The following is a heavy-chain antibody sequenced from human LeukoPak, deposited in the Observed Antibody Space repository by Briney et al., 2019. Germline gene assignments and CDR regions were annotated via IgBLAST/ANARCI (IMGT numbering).Heavy chain of an antibody. J-gene: IGHJ4*02. CDR2: IYYNGST. V-gene: IGHV4-59*01. CDR1: GGSISRYY. D-gene: IGHD1-26*01. Sequence: SETLSLTCTVSGGSISRYYWSWIRQPPGKGLEWIGYIYYNGSTYYSPSLKSRVTMSVDTSKNQFSLKLSSVTAADTAVYYCAEVGDGRNQRFYFDYWGQGTLVTVSS. CDR3: AEVGDGRNQRFYFDY.